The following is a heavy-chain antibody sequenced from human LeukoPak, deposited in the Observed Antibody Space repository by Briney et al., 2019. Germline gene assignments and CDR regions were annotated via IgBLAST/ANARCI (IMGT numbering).Heavy chain of an antibody. V-gene: IGHV3-49*04. Sequence: GGSLRLSCTASGFTFGDYAMSWVPQAPGKGLEWVGFIRSKAYGGTIEYAASVKGRFTISRDDSKSFAYLQMNSLKTEDTALYYCTGDPYCRSSSCYWGIDYWGQGTLVTVSS. CDR2: IRSKAYGGTI. D-gene: IGHD2-15*01. CDR1: GFTFGDYA. J-gene: IGHJ4*02. CDR3: TGDPYCRSSSCYWGIDY.